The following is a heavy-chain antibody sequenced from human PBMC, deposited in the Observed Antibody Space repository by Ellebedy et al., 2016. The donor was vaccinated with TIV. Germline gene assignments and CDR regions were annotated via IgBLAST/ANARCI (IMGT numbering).Heavy chain of an antibody. V-gene: IGHV1-2*02. CDR2: VNPKSGGT. CDR1: GYTFTGYY. CDR3: ARDRAEGASSSGFDL. J-gene: IGHJ3*01. D-gene: IGHD6-6*01. Sequence: ASVKVSCXASGYTFTGYYIHWVRQAPGQGLEWMGWVNPKSGGTHFAQKFQGRVTVTRDTSITTAYMELNSLISDDTAVYYCARDRAEGASSSGFDLWGQGTVVTVSS.